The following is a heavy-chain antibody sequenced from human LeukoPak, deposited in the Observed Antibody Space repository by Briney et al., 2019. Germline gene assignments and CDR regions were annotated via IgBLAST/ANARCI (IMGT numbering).Heavy chain of an antibody. CDR3: ARVGAYYYDSSGYYPPYYYYGMDV. V-gene: IGHV3-7*01. J-gene: IGHJ6*02. Sequence: GGSLRLSCAASGFTFSSYWMSWVRQAPGKGLEWVANIKQDGSEKYYVDSVKGRFTISRDNAKNSLYLQMNSLRAEDTAVYYCARVGAYYYDSSGYYPPYYYYGMDVWGQGTTVTVSS. D-gene: IGHD3-22*01. CDR2: IKQDGSEK. CDR1: GFTFSSYW.